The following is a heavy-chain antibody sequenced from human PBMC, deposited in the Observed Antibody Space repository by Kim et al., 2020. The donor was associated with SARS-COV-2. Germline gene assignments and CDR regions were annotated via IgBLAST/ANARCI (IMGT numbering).Heavy chain of an antibody. D-gene: IGHD4-17*01. CDR3: ASIGGYGDHYYYGMDV. J-gene: IGHJ6*02. Sequence: SLKSRVTISVDTSKNQFSLKLSSVTAADTAVYYCASIGGYGDHYYYGMDVWGQGTTVTVSS. V-gene: IGHV4-59*01.